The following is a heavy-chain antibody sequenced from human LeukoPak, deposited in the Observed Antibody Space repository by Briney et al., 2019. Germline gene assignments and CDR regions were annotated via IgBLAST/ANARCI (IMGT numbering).Heavy chain of an antibody. D-gene: IGHD3-22*01. CDR1: GGTFISYA. CDR3: ARSSAYFAEYLHY. Sequence: ASVKVSCKASGGTFISYAITWVRQAPGQGLEWMGGILGMFGTTNYAQKFQGRVTLTTDESTSTAYMELSSLRSEDTAVYYCARSSAYFAEYLHYWGQGTLVTVSS. V-gene: IGHV1-69*05. CDR2: ILGMFGTT. J-gene: IGHJ1*01.